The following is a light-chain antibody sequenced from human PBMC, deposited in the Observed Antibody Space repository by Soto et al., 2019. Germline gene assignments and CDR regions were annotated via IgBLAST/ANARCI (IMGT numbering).Light chain of an antibody. Sequence: QSVLTQPASVSGSPGQSITISCTGTSSDVGGYNYVSWYQQHPGKAPKLMIYEVSNRPSGVSNRFSGSKSGNTASLTISGLQAEDGADYYCSSYTSSSPLVFGGGTKLPVL. CDR1: SSDVGGYNY. J-gene: IGLJ2*01. CDR3: SSYTSSSPLV. V-gene: IGLV2-14*01. CDR2: EVS.